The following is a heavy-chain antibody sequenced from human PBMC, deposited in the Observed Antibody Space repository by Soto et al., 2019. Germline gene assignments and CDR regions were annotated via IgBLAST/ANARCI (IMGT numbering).Heavy chain of an antibody. D-gene: IGHD2-15*01. CDR3: AKDPGYCSGGSCTGYFDY. CDR2: ISYDGGNK. V-gene: IGHV3-30*18. J-gene: IGHJ4*02. CDR1: GFTFSSYG. Sequence: QVQLVESGGGVVQPGRSLRLSCAASGFTFSSYGMHWVRQAPGKWLEWMAVISYDGGNKNYADSVKGRFTISRDNSKNTLYLQMDSLRGEDTAVYYCAKDPGYCSGGSCTGYFDYWGQGTLVTVSS.